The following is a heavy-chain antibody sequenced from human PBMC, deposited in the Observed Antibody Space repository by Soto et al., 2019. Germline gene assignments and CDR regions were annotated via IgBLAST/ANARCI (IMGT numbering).Heavy chain of an antibody. J-gene: IGHJ4*02. CDR3: ARHRIEIVWRGFDF. D-gene: IGHD3-10*01. CDR1: TDSSSFTNSY. Sequence: SETLSLTCTVSTDSSSFTNSYWGWIRQPPGKGLQWIGSSSYNGGTFYNPSLKGRVVISFDTSKKQSSLQVTSVTAADTAVYFCARHRIEIVWRGFDFWGQGSPVTVSS. CDR2: SSYNGGT. V-gene: IGHV4-39*01.